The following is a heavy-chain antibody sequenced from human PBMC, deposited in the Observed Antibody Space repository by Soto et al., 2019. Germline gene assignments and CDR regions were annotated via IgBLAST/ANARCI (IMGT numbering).Heavy chain of an antibody. CDR1: GGSVSNKTYY. Sequence: QVQLQESGPGLLKPSETLSLTCSVSGGSVSNKTYYWSWIRQPPGKRLEWIGYVYYSGTTNYNPSLKSRDTISVDMSKNQFSLRLTSVTAADTALYYCARTTAVPNTLRSRYFFDFWGQGTLVTVSS. J-gene: IGHJ4*02. D-gene: IGHD3-9*01. V-gene: IGHV4-61*01. CDR2: VYYSGTT. CDR3: ARTTAVPNTLRSRYFFDF.